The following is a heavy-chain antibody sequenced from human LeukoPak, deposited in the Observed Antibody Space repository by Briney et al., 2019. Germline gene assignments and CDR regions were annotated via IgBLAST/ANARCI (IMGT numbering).Heavy chain of an antibody. V-gene: IGHV4-39*07. CDR2: IYYSGST. Sequence: SETLSLTCTVSGGSISSSSYYWGWIRQPPGKGLEWIGSIYYSGSTYYNPSLKSRVTISVDTSKNQFSLKLSSVTAADTAVYYCARDLRPQRGIQLWPPGVRGRYWGQGTLVTVSS. CDR1: GGSISSSSYY. CDR3: ARDLRPQRGIQLWPPGVRGRY. J-gene: IGHJ4*02. D-gene: IGHD5-18*01.